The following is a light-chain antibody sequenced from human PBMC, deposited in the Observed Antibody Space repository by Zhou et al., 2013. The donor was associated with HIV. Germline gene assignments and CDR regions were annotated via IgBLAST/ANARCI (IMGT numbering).Light chain of an antibody. V-gene: IGKV3-20*01. J-gene: IGKJ2*01. CDR1: QSVSSN. CDR3: QQYVSSPYT. CDR2: GAS. Sequence: EIVMTQSPATLSVSPGERATLSCRANQSVSSNLAWYQQIPGQAPRLLIYGASSRATGIPDRFSGSGSGTDFTLTISRLEPEDFAVYYCQQYVSSPYTFGQGTKLEIK.